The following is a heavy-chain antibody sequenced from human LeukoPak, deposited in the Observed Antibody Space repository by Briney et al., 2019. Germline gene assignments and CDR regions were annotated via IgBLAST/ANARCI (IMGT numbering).Heavy chain of an antibody. CDR2: IKEDGSMV. CDR1: GFMFSSFW. Sequence: PGGSLRLSCAASGFMFSSFWMSWVRQAPGKGLEWVAHIKEDGSMVSYVDSVKGRFTISRDSAKNSVYLQMNSLRGEDTAVYFCARVVTWFDPWGQGSLVTVSS. V-gene: IGHV3-7*04. J-gene: IGHJ5*02. CDR3: ARVVTWFDP.